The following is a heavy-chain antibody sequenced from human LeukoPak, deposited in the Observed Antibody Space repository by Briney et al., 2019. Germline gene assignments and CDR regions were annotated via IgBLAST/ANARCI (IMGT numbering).Heavy chain of an antibody. J-gene: IGHJ6*02. CDR3: ARERTDYYGMDV. D-gene: IGHD6-25*01. V-gene: IGHV4-34*01. Sequence: SETLSLTCAVYGGSFSGYYWSWIRQPPGKGLEWIGEINHSGSTNYNPSLKSRVTISVDTSKNQFSLKLSSVTAADTAVYYCARERTDYYGMDVWGQGTTVTVSS. CDR1: GGSFSGYY. CDR2: INHSGST.